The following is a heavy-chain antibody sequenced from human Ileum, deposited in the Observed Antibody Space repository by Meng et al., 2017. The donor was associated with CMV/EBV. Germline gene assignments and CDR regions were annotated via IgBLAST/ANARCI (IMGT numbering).Heavy chain of an antibody. CDR3: ARAYGFWSGYYVPATARTFDY. Sequence: FSCYYWSWIRQPPGKGLEWIGEINHSGSTNYNPSLKSRVTISVDTSKNQFSLKLSSVTAADTAVYYCARAYGFWSGYYVPATARTFDYWGQGTLVTVSS. J-gene: IGHJ4*02. D-gene: IGHD3-3*01. CDR2: INHSGST. CDR1: FSCYY. V-gene: IGHV4-34*01.